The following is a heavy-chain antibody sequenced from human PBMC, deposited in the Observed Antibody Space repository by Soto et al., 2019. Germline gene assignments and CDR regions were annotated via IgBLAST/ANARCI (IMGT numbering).Heavy chain of an antibody. D-gene: IGHD3-3*01. CDR3: ARDKRNLRFMEWSYYFDY. V-gene: IGHV3-30-3*01. J-gene: IGHJ4*02. CDR2: ISYDGSNK. CDR1: GVTFSSCA. Sequence: GGSLRLSCAAPGVTFSSCAMHWVRQAPGKGLEWVALISYDGSNKYYADSVKGRFTISRDNSKNTLYLQMNSLRAEDTAVYYCARDKRNLRFMEWSYYFDYWGQGT.